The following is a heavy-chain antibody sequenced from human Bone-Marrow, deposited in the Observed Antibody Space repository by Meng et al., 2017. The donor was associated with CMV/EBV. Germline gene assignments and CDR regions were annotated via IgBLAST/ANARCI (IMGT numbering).Heavy chain of an antibody. CDR3: AREWFPVGATVAFDI. D-gene: IGHD1-26*01. V-gene: IGHV1-18*01. CDR2: ISAYNGNT. J-gene: IGHJ3*02. Sequence: ASVKVSCKASGYTFTSYGISWVRQAPGQGLEWMGWISAYNGNTNYAQKLQGRVTMTTDTSTSTAYMELRSLRSDDTAVYYCAREWFPVGATVAFDIWGQGPRVTGSS. CDR1: GYTFTSYG.